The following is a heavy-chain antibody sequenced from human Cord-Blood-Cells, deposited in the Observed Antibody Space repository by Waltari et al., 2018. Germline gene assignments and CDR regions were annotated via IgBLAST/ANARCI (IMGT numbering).Heavy chain of an antibody. CDR1: GGSFSGYY. CDR2: INHSGST. CDR3: ARWGNNYDFWSGVDY. V-gene: IGHV4-34*01. Sequence: QVQLQQWGAGLLKPSETLSLTCAVYGGSFSGYYWSWIRQPPGKGLEWIGEINHSGSTNYHPSLMIRFTISVDTSKNQFSLKLSSVSAADTAVYYCARWGNNYDFWSGVDYWGQGTLVTVSS. D-gene: IGHD3-3*01. J-gene: IGHJ4*02.